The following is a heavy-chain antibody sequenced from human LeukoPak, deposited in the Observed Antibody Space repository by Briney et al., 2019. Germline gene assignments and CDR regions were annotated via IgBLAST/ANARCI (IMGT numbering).Heavy chain of an antibody. D-gene: IGHD6-19*01. J-gene: IGHJ4*02. Sequence: GRSLRLSCAASGFTFSSYGMHWVRQAPGKGLEWVAVIWYDGSNKYYADSVKGRFTISRDNSKNTPYLQMNSLRAEDTAVYYCAREGIAVQAFDYWGQGTLVTVSS. CDR1: GFTFSSYG. V-gene: IGHV3-33*01. CDR3: AREGIAVQAFDY. CDR2: IWYDGSNK.